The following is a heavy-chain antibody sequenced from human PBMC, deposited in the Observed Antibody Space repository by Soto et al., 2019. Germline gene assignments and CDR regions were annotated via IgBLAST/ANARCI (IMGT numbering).Heavy chain of an antibody. CDR2: ISSRHTI. J-gene: IGHJ4*02. CDR3: ARIASYGDILFDF. Sequence: EVQLVESGGGSVQPGGSLSLSCAASGFPFSDYNMNWVRQAPGKGLEWVSYISSRHTIYYADSVKGRFTLSRDNAKNSLYLQMNGLRAEDTAVYYCARIASYGDILFDFWGQGMLVTVSS. V-gene: IGHV3-48*01. D-gene: IGHD4-17*01. CDR1: GFPFSDYN.